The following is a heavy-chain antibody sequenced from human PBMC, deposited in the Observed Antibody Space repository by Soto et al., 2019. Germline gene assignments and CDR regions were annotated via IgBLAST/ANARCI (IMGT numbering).Heavy chain of an antibody. J-gene: IGHJ4*02. CDR1: GFTVSSNY. V-gene: IGHV3-66*01. Sequence: GGSLRLSCAASGFTVSSNYMSWVRQAPGKGLEWVSVIYSGGSTYYADSVKGRFTISRDNSKNTLYLQMNSLRAEDTAVYYCASSGEYYDFWLYPPPGDYWGQGTLVTVSS. D-gene: IGHD3-3*01. CDR2: IYSGGST. CDR3: ASSGEYYDFWLYPPPGDY.